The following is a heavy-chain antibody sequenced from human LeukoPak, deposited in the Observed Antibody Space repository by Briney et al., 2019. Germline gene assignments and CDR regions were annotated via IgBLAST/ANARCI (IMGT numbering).Heavy chain of an antibody. CDR2: INPSGGST. CDR3: ASTDRYSSSSEIFDY. CDR1: GYTFTSYY. D-gene: IGHD6-6*01. J-gene: IGHJ4*02. Sequence: ASVKVSCKASGYTFTSYYMHWVRQAPGQGLEWMGIINPSGGSTSYAQKFQGRVTMTRDTSTSTVYMELSRLRSDDTAVYYRASTDRYSSSSEIFDYWGQGTLVTVSS. V-gene: IGHV1-46*01.